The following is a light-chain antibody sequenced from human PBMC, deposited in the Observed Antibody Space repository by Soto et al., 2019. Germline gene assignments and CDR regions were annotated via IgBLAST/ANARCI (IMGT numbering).Light chain of an antibody. Sequence: QSALTQPASVSGSPGQSITISCTGTSSDVGSYNLVSWYQQHPGKAPKLMIYEGSKRPSGVSNRFSGSKSGNTASLTISGLQAEDGADYYCCSYAGSSTYVFGTGTNLTVL. CDR1: SSDVGSYNL. CDR2: EGS. J-gene: IGLJ1*01. CDR3: CSYAGSSTYV. V-gene: IGLV2-23*01.